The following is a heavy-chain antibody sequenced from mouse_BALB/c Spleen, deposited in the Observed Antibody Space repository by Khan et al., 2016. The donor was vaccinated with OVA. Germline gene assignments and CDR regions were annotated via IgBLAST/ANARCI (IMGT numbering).Heavy chain of an antibody. CDR2: IISGGSYT. V-gene: IGHV5-6-4*01. CDR3: TRHRGYYGSSPYFDY. CDR1: GFSFSSYY. Sequence: EVELVESGGGLVRPGGSLKLSCAASGFSFSSYYMSWVRQTPEKRLEWFATIISGGSYTYYPDSVKGRFTISRDKAKNPLYLQMSSLKSEDTAMYYCTRHRGYYGSSPYFDYWGQGTTLTVSS. D-gene: IGHD1-1*01. J-gene: IGHJ2*01.